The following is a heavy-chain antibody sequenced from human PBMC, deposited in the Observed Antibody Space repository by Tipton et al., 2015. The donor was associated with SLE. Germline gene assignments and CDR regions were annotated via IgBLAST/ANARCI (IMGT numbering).Heavy chain of an antibody. J-gene: IGHJ4*02. Sequence: SLRLSCAGSGLTFSNFAMHWVRQAPGKGLEWLAVISYSGSNTYSADSVKGRFTISRDNAKNSLYLQMNSLRADDTAVYYCAKALPTYYYDSSGYHWYFDYWGQGTLVTVSS. V-gene: IGHV3-30-3*01. D-gene: IGHD3-22*01. CDR2: ISYSGSNT. CDR3: AKALPTYYYDSSGYHWYFDY. CDR1: GLTFSNFA.